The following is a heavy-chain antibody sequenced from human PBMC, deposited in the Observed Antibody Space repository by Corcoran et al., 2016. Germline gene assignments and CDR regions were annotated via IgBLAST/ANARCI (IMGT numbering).Heavy chain of an antibody. Sequence: QLQLQESGPGLVKPSETLSLTCTVSGGSISSSSYYWGWIRQPPGKGLEWIGSVYYSGSTYYNPSLKSRVTISVDTSKNQFSLKLSSVTAADTAVYYGARGLGYGRGGSCYSSWFDPWGQGTLVTVSS. J-gene: IGHJ5*02. CDR1: GGSISSSSYY. CDR2: VYYSGST. D-gene: IGHD2-15*01. V-gene: IGHV4-39*07. CDR3: ARGLGYGRGGSCYSSWFDP.